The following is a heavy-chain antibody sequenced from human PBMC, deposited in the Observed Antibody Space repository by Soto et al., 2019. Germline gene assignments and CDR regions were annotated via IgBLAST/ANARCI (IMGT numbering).Heavy chain of an antibody. CDR3: AKVPYDFWSGYYPPLYFDY. CDR2: ISGSGDST. D-gene: IGHD3-3*01. Sequence: PGGSLRLSCAASGFSFSSYVMTWVRQAPGKGLEWVSDISGSGDSTYYADSVKGRFTISRDNSKNTLYLQMNSLRAEDTAVYYCAKVPYDFWSGYYPPLYFDYWGQGTLVTVSS. CDR1: GFSFSSYV. J-gene: IGHJ4*02. V-gene: IGHV3-23*01.